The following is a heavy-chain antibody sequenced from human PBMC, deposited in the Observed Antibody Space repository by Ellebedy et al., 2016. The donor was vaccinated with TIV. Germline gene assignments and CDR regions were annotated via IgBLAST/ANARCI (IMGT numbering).Heavy chain of an antibody. V-gene: IGHV3-30-3*01. D-gene: IGHD3-10*01. J-gene: IGHJ4*02. Sequence: PGGSLRLSCAASGFTFSYYTMHWVRQAPGKGLEWVAVISSEGDKTYSADSVKGRFTISRDNSKNTLYLQMNSLRPEDTAVYYCARGIMVRGVIMKGLDYWGQGTLVTVSS. CDR1: GFTFSYYT. CDR2: ISSEGDKT. CDR3: ARGIMVRGVIMKGLDY.